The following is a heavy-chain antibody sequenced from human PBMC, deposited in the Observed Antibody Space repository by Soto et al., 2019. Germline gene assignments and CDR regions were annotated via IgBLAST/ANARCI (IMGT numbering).Heavy chain of an antibody. CDR3: AHRAVPGTYFFDY. V-gene: IGHV2-5*01. J-gene: IGHJ4*02. CDR1: GFSLDTSGVG. Sequence: SGPTLVNPTQTLTLTCTLSGFSLDTSGVGVGWIRQPPGKTLEWLSLIYWYDDKRYNPSLSSRLTITKDTSKNQVVLTMTNMDPEDTATYYWAHRAVPGTYFFDYWGPGTLVTVSS. D-gene: IGHD6-19*01. CDR2: IYWYDDK.